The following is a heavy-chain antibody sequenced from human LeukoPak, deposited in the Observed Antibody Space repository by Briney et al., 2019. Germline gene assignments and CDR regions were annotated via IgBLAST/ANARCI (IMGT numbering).Heavy chain of an antibody. CDR3: ARDGGSSWYRKYFDH. CDR1: GGSISSGDYY. J-gene: IGHJ4*02. D-gene: IGHD6-13*01. V-gene: IGHV4-30-4*01. CDR2: IYYSGST. Sequence: PSQTLSLTCTVSGGSISSGDYYWSWLRQPPGKGLEWLGYIYYSGSTYYNPSLKSRVTISVDTSKNQFSLKLSSVTAADTAVYYCARDGGSSWYRKYFDHWGQGTLVTVSS.